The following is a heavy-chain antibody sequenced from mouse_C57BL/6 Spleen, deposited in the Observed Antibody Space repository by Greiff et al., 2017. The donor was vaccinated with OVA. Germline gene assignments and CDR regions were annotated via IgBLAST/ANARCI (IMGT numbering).Heavy chain of an antibody. V-gene: IGHV1-69*01. J-gene: IGHJ1*03. CDR3: ARFRGYFDV. CDR2: IDPSDSYT. CDR1: GYTFTSYW. Sequence: QVQLKESGAELVMPGASVKLSCKASGYTFTSYWMHWVKQSPGQGLEWIGEIDPSDSYTNYNQKFKGKSTLTVDKSSSTAYMQLSGLTSEDSAVYYCARFRGYFDVWGTGTTVTVSS.